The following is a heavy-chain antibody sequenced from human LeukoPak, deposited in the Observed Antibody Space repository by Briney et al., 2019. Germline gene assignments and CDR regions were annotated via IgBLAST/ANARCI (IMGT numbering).Heavy chain of an antibody. CDR1: GYTFTGYY. CDR3: ARDYYASGNYQHFDY. D-gene: IGHD3-10*01. J-gene: IGHJ4*02. CDR2: INPNSGDT. V-gene: IGHV1-2*02. Sequence: GASVKVSCKASGYTFTGYYMHWVRQAPGQGLEWMGWINPNSGDTNYAQKFQGRVTMTRDTSISTAYMELSRLRSDDTAVYYCARDYYASGNYQHFDYWGQGTLVTVSS.